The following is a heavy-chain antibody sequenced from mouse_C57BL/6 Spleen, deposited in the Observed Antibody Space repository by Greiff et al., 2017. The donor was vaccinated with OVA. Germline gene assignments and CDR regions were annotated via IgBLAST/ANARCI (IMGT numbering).Heavy chain of an antibody. CDR2: INPNNGGT. CDR3: ASSGYAMDY. Sequence: EVQLQQSGPELVKPGASVKISCKASGYTFTDYYMNWVKQSHGKSLEWIGDINPNNGGTSYNQKFKGKATLTVDKSSSTAYMELRSLTSEDSAVYYCASSGYAMDYWGQGTSVTASS. J-gene: IGHJ4*01. CDR1: GYTFTDYY. V-gene: IGHV1-26*01.